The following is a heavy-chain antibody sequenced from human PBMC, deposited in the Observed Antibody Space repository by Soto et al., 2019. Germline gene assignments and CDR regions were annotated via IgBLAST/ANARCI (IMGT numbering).Heavy chain of an antibody. Sequence: PSETLSLTCTVSGGSISSGGYYWSWIRKHPGKGLEWIGYIYYSGSTNYNPSLKSRVTISVDTSKNQFSLKLSSVTAADTAVYYCARLSGAIAAAGGLDPWGQGTLVTVSS. J-gene: IGHJ5*02. CDR2: IYYSGST. CDR3: ARLSGAIAAAGGLDP. D-gene: IGHD6-13*01. CDR1: GGSISSGGYY. V-gene: IGHV4-61*08.